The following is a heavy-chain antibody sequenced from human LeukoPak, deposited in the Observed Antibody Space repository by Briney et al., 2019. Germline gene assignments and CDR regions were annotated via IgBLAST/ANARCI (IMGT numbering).Heavy chain of an antibody. Sequence: ASVKVSCKTSGYSFTVNYIHWVRQAPGQGREWMGWINPNTGGTNYAQKFQGRVTMTRDTSISTAYMELSSLRSDDTAVYYCARIHQYYSDGNGYYERWGQGTLVTVSP. CDR3: ARIHQYYSDGNGYYER. V-gene: IGHV1-2*02. J-gene: IGHJ4*02. CDR2: INPNTGGT. D-gene: IGHD3-22*01. CDR1: GYSFTVNY.